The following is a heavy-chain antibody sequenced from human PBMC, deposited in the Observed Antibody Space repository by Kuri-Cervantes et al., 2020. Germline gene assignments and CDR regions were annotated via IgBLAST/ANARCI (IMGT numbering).Heavy chain of an antibody. D-gene: IGHD1-14*01. CDR1: GYTFTSYA. V-gene: IGHV1-3*02. CDR2: SNAGNGNT. Sequence: ASVKVSCKASGYTFTSYAMHWVRQAPGQRLEWMGWSNAGNGNTKYSQEFQGRVTMTRNTSISTAYMELSSLRSEDTAVYYCARGPDPGSDYWGQGTRVTVSS. J-gene: IGHJ4*02. CDR3: ARGPDPGSDY.